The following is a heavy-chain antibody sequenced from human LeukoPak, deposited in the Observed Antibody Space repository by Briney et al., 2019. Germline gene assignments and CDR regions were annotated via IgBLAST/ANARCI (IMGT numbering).Heavy chain of an antibody. J-gene: IGHJ1*01. Sequence: ASVKVSCKASGYTFTNYAISLVRQAPRQGLEWMGWISAYDGTTNSAQKFQGRLTMTTDTSTSTAYMELRSLTSDDTAVYYCARGSAAGTPGYFQHWGQGTLVTVSS. CDR1: GYTFTNYA. V-gene: IGHV1-18*01. CDR3: ARGSAAGTPGYFQH. D-gene: IGHD6-13*01. CDR2: ISAYDGTT.